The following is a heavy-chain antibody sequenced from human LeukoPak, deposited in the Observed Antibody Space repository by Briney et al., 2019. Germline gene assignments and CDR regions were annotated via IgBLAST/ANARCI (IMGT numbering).Heavy chain of an antibody. V-gene: IGHV1-18*01. CDR2: ISAYNGNT. CDR1: GYTFTSYG. Sequence: ASETVSYKASGYTFTSYGISWVRQAPGQGLEGMGWISAYNGNTNYAQKLQGRVTITTDTPTSTAYMELRSLRSDDTAVYYCARVLRGAYYDILTGRADYWGQGPLVTVSS. D-gene: IGHD3-9*01. J-gene: IGHJ4*02. CDR3: ARVLRGAYYDILTGRADY.